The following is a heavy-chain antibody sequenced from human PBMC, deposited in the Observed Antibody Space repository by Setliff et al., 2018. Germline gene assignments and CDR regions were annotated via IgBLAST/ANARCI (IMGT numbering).Heavy chain of an antibody. CDR2: IDPSGNT. CDR1: GGSISSGSNY. Sequence: PSETLSLTCTVSGGSISSGSNYWSWIRQPAGRGLEWIGHIDPSGNTNYHPSLKSRVTISGDTSKNQFSLKLTSVTAADTAVYYCARHSPAESIITMIVVVWYYFDYWGQGTLVTVSS. J-gene: IGHJ4*02. V-gene: IGHV4-61*09. CDR3: ARHSPAESIITMIVVVWYYFDY. D-gene: IGHD3-22*01.